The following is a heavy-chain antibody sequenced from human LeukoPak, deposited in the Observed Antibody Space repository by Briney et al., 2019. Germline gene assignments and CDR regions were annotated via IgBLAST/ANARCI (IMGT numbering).Heavy chain of an antibody. Sequence: ASVKVSCKASGYTFTGYYMHWVRQAPGQGLEWMGWINPNSGGTNYAQKLQGRVTMTTDTSTSTAYMELRSLRSYDTAVHYCARGLPNYYDSSGLLYWGQGTLVTVSS. J-gene: IGHJ4*02. CDR1: GYTFTGYY. V-gene: IGHV1-2*02. CDR2: INPNSGGT. CDR3: ARGLPNYYDSSGLLY. D-gene: IGHD3-22*01.